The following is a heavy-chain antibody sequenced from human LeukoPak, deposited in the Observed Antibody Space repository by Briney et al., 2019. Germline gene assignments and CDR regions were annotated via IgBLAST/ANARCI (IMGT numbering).Heavy chain of an antibody. CDR3: ARVVVVVVAAAHYYYYGMDV. J-gene: IGHJ6*02. CDR2: INHSGST. Sequence: SETLSLTCAVYGGSFSGYYWSWIRQPPGKGLEWIGEINHSGSTNYNPSLKSRVTISVDTSKNQFSLKLSSVTAADTAAYYCARVVVVVVAAAHYYYYGMDVWGQGTTVTVFS. D-gene: IGHD2-15*01. CDR1: GGSFSGYY. V-gene: IGHV4-34*01.